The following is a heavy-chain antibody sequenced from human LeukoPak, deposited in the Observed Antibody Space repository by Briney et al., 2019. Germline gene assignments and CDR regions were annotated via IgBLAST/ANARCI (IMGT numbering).Heavy chain of an antibody. CDR2: INRDGSIT. Sequence: GGSLRLSCATSGFTLSSYWMHWVRQPPGKGLVWVSRINRDGSITSYADSVKGRFTISRDNAKNTLYLHMNSLRAEDTAVYYCARDYDGSGYFGYWGQGTLVTVSS. D-gene: IGHD3-22*01. CDR1: GFTLSSYW. CDR3: ARDYDGSGYFGY. J-gene: IGHJ4*02. V-gene: IGHV3-74*01.